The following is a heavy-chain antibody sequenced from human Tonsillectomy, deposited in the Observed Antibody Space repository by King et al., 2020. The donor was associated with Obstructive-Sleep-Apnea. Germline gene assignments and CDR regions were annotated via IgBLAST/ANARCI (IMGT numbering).Heavy chain of an antibody. D-gene: IGHD2-2*01. Sequence: VQLQESGPGLVKPSQTLSLTCTVSGGSISSGDYYWSWIRQPPGKGLEWIGYIYYSGSTYYNPSLKSRVTISVDTSKNQFSLKLSSVTAADTAVYYCARSRLVRADFPPSDYFDYWGQGTLVTVSS. CDR3: ARSRLVRADFPPSDYFDY. CDR1: GGSISSGDYY. CDR2: IYYSGST. J-gene: IGHJ4*02. V-gene: IGHV4-30-4*01.